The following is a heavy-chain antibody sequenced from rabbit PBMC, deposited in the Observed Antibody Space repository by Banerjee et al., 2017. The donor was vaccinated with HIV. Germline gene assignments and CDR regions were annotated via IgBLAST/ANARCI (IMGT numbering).Heavy chain of an antibody. V-gene: IGHV1S40*01. CDR1: GIDFSSYYY. J-gene: IGHJ4*01. D-gene: IGHD1-1*01. Sequence: QSLEESGGDLVKPGGSLTLTCTASGIDFSSYYYMCWVRQAPGKGLEWIACIDAGSGGSTYYASWAKGRFTLSKTSSTTVTLQMTSLTAADTATYFCARTYPSSRDYDRDCFVLWGPGTLVTVS. CDR2: IDAGSGGST. CDR3: ARTYPSSRDYDRDCFVL.